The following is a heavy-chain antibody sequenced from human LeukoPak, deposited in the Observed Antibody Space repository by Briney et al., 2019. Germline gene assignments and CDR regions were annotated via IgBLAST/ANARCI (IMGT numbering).Heavy chain of an antibody. CDR3: TRDREHAFDI. J-gene: IGHJ3*02. Sequence: GGSLRLSCAASGFTFYKNWMHWVRQAPGKGLEWDSYIKNDGSSINYADSVKGRFIISRDNAKNTLYLQMNSLTVEDTAVYYCTRDREHAFDIWGQGTEVTVSS. CDR1: GFTFYKNW. V-gene: IGHV3-74*01. CDR2: IKNDGSSI.